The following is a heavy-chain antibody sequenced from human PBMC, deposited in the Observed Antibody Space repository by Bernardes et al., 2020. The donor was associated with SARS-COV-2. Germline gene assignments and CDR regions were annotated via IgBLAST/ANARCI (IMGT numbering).Heavy chain of an antibody. Sequence: SKTLSLRCAVYGGSFSGYYWSWIRQPPGKGLEWIGEINHSGSTNYNPSLKSRVTISVDTSKNQFSLKLSSVTAADTAVYYCARGSVTPFDYWGQGTLVTVSS. CDR1: GGSFSGYY. J-gene: IGHJ4*02. D-gene: IGHD4-17*01. CDR3: ARGSVTPFDY. V-gene: IGHV4-34*01. CDR2: INHSGST.